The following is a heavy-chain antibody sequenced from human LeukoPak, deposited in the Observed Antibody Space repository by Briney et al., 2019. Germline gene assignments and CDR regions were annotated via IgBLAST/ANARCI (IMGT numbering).Heavy chain of an antibody. D-gene: IGHD1-1*01. Sequence: SETLSLTCTVSGGSIISYYWSWIQQPPGKGLEWIGYIYYSGSTNYSPSLKSRVTISVDTSKNQFSLKLSSVTAADTAVYYCARWNEELDYWGQGTLVTVSS. CDR1: GGSIISYY. J-gene: IGHJ4*02. V-gene: IGHV4-59*01. CDR2: IYYSGST. CDR3: ARWNEELDY.